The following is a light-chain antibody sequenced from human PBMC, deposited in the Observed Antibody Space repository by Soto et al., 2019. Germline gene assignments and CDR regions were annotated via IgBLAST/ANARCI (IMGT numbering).Light chain of an antibody. CDR2: LNSDGSH. CDR1: SGHSSYA. CDR3: QTWREV. J-gene: IGLJ3*02. Sequence: QPVLTQSPSASASLGASVKLTRTLTSGHSSYAIAWHQNHPEKGPRNLMRLNSDGSHNKGAGIPDRFSGSSSGAERYLTVSSLQSEVESDYCCQTWREVFGGGTKLTVL. V-gene: IGLV4-69*01.